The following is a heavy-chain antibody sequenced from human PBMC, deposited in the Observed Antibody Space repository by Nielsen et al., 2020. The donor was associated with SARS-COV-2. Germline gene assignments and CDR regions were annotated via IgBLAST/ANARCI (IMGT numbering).Heavy chain of an antibody. V-gene: IGHV3-7*01. CDR3: TLLQEHL. CDR2: IKQDGSEM. Sequence: GESLKISCAASRFTFSYYWMSWVRQAPGKGLEWVANIKQDGSEMKYVDSVKGRFTISRDNAKNSLYLQMNSLHQGPIGLPPGTLLQEHLWG. J-gene: IGHJ6*01. CDR1: RFTFSYYW.